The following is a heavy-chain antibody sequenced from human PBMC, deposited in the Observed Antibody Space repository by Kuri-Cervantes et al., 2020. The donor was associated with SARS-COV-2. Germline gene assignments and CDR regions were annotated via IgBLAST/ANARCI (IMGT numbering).Heavy chain of an antibody. CDR2: IWYGGSNK. V-gene: IGHV3-30*02. J-gene: IGHJ4*02. CDR1: GFTFSSYG. D-gene: IGHD1-1*01. Sequence: GESLKISCAASGFTFSSYGMHWVRQAPGKGLEWVAVIWYGGSNKYYADSVKGRFTISRDNSKNTLYLQMNSLRGDDTAVYYCAKERFATGAYFGGGPDFWGQGTLVTVSS. CDR3: AKERFATGAYFGGGPDF.